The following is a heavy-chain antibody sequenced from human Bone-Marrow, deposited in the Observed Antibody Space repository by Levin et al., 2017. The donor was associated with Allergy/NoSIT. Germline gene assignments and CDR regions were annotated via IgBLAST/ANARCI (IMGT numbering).Heavy chain of an antibody. V-gene: IGHV1-69*13. J-gene: IGHJ3*02. CDR2: IIPIFGTA. CDR3: ARVRVPYSSSRGRIFQNAFDI. D-gene: IGHD6-6*01. Sequence: SVKVSCKASGGTFSSYAISWVRQAPGQGLEWMGGIIPIFGTANYAQKFQGRVTITADESTSTAYMELSSLRSEDTAVYYCARVRVPYSSSRGRIFQNAFDIWGQGTMVTVSS. CDR1: GGTFSSYA.